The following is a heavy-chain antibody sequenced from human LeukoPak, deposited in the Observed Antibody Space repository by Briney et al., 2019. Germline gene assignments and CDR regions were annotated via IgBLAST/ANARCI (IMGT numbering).Heavy chain of an antibody. CDR2: ISWNSGSI. D-gene: IGHD1-26*01. CDR3: AKDGGDGGSYFNWFDP. CDR1: GFTFNTYS. V-gene: IGHV3-9*01. J-gene: IGHJ5*02. Sequence: GGSLRLSCGASGFTFNTYSMHWVRQAPGKGLEWVSGISWNSGSIGYADSVKGRFTISRDNAKNSLYLQMNSLRAEDTALYYCAKDGGDGGSYFNWFDPWGQGTLVTVSS.